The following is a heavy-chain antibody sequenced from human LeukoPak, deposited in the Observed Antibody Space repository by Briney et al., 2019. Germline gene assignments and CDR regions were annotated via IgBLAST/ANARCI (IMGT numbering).Heavy chain of an antibody. D-gene: IGHD6-19*01. CDR2: MYYSGTS. CDR1: GASIGSKSYH. Sequence: TSGTLSLTCSVSGASIGSKSYHWGWIRQPPGKGLEWIGTMYYSGTSHYNPSLNSRVTISVDTSKNQFSLKLRSVTAADTAVYYCASGGIAVAGTFDHWGQGTLVTVSS. CDR3: ASGGIAVAGTFDH. V-gene: IGHV4-39*01. J-gene: IGHJ4*02.